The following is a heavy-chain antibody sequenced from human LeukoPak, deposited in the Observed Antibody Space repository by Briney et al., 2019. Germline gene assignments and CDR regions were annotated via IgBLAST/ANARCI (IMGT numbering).Heavy chain of an antibody. V-gene: IGHV4-59*08. D-gene: IGHD3-3*01. J-gene: IGHJ5*02. CDR3: ARLGDFWSGYSKEPGWFDP. CDR1: GGSISSDY. Sequence: PSETLSLTCTVSGGSISSDYWSWIRQPPGKGLEWIGYIYYSGSTNYNPSLKSRVTISVDTSKNQFSLKLSSVTAADTAVYYCARLGDFWSGYSKEPGWFDPWGQGTLVTVSS. CDR2: IYYSGST.